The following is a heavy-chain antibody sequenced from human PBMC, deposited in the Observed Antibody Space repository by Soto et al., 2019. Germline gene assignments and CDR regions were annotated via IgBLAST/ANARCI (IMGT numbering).Heavy chain of an antibody. D-gene: IGHD3-16*01. V-gene: IGHV1-2*04. CDR2: INPNSGGT. CDR1: GYTFTGYY. CDR3: ARALGGEGGAFDI. J-gene: IGHJ3*02. Sequence: ASVKVSCKASGYTFTGYYMHWVRQAPGQGLEWMGWINPNSGGTNYAQKFQGWVTMTRDTSISTAYMELSRLRSDDTAVYYWARALGGEGGAFDIWGQGTMVTVSS.